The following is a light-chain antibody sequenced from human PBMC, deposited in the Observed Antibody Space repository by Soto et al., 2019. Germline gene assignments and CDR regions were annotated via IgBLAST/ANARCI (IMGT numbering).Light chain of an antibody. Sequence: QSALTQPPSASGTPGQRVTISCSGDSSNIGNNPVNWYQQLPGTAPKLLIYTTNQRPSGVPDRFSGSKSDTSASLVISGLQSEDEADYYCAAWDDSLSGYVFGTGTKVTVL. CDR3: AAWDDSLSGYV. J-gene: IGLJ1*01. V-gene: IGLV1-44*01. CDR2: TTN. CDR1: SSNIGNNP.